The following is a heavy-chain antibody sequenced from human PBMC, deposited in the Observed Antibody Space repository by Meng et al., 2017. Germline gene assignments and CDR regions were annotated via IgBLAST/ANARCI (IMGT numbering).Heavy chain of an antibody. CDR3: AREIAVAAHYYWYFDL. V-gene: IGHV4-34*02. CDR1: GGSFSGYY. J-gene: IGHJ2*01. CDR2: INRSGST. D-gene: IGHD6-19*01. Sequence: HGHLQQWGAGLLKPSETLPLPCAVYGGSFSGYYGSWIRQPPGKGLEWIGEINRSGSTNYNPSLKSRVTISVDTSKNQFSLKLNSVTAADTAVYYCAREIAVAAHYYWYFDLWGRGTLVTVSS.